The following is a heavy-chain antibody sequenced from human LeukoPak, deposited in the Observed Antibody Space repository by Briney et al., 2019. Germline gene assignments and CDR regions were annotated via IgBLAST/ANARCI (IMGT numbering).Heavy chain of an antibody. J-gene: IGHJ6*02. V-gene: IGHV3-23*01. Sequence: GGSLRLSCAASGFTFSSYGMHWVRQAPGKGLEWVSAISGSGGSTYYADSVKGRFTISRDNSKNTLYLQMNSLRAEDTAVYYCAHKHESSSWGDYFGNYYYYGMDVWGQGTTVTVSS. D-gene: IGHD6-13*01. CDR3: AHKHESSSWGDYFGNYYYYGMDV. CDR1: GFTFSSYG. CDR2: ISGSGGST.